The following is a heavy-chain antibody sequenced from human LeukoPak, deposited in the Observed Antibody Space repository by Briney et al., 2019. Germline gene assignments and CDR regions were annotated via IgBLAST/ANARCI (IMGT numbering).Heavy chain of an antibody. CDR2: VTGNGGTT. Sequence: PGGSLRLSCAASGFSFSTYAMTWVRQTPGQGLEWVSIVTGNGGTTYYADSVTGRFTISRDNSKNTLYLQMNSLRVEDTAIYYCAKDRGMQLPYYMDVWGKGTRVTVSS. CDR1: GFSFSTYA. CDR3: AKDRGMQLPYYMDV. V-gene: IGHV3-23*01. D-gene: IGHD1-26*01. J-gene: IGHJ6*03.